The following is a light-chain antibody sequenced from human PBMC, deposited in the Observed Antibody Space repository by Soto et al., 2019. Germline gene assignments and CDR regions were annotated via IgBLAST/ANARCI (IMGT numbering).Light chain of an antibody. V-gene: IGKV3-11*01. J-gene: IGKJ4*01. Sequence: EIVLTQSPATLSLSPGERATLSCRASQSVSSYLAWYQQKPGQAPRLLIYDASNRATGIPARFRGGWSGPDFTLTISTPEPKDFAVYYCQQRSNWLSLTFGGGTKVEIK. CDR2: DAS. CDR1: QSVSSY. CDR3: QQRSNWLSLT.